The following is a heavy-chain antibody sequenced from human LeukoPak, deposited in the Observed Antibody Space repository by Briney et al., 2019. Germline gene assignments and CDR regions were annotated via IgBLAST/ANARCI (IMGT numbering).Heavy chain of an antibody. V-gene: IGHV5-10-1*01. CDR2: IDPSDSYT. D-gene: IGHD5/OR15-5a*01. J-gene: IGHJ4*02. CDR3: ARLGLSIR. CDR1: GYSFTSYC. Sequence: AEALRISSKGSGYSFTSYCISWVRQMPGKGLEWMGRIDPSDSYTNYCPSFQGHVTISAAQSISPAYLQWSRLKASDTAMYYCARLGLSIRWGQGTLVTVSS.